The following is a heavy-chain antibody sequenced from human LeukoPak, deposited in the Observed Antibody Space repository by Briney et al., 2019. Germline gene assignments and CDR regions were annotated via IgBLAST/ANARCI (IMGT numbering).Heavy chain of an antibody. CDR3: AKYELLWFGDIRHFDY. CDR2: ISGSGGST. D-gene: IGHD3-10*01. CDR1: GFTFSSYA. V-gene: IGHV3-23*01. J-gene: IGHJ4*02. Sequence: GGSLSLSCAASGFTFSSYAMSWVRQAPGKGLEWVSAISGSGGSTYYVDSVKGRFTISRDNSNNTLYLQMNSLRAEDTAVYYCAKYELLWFGDIRHFDYGGQGTLVTVSS.